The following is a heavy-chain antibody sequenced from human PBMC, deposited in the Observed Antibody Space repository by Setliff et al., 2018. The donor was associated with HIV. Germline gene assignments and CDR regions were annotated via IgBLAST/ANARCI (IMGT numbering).Heavy chain of an antibody. Sequence: NPSETLSLTCTVSGGSISSGGYYWSWIRQHPGKGLEWIGYIYYSGNTYYNPSLKSRVTISADTSRNQFSLTLRSVTAADTAVYYCARDKSGTGGPKYFFDYWGQGTLVTVSS. V-gene: IGHV4-31*03. J-gene: IGHJ4*02. CDR1: GGSISSGGYY. CDR3: ARDKSGTGGPKYFFDY. CDR2: IYYSGNT. D-gene: IGHD1-1*01.